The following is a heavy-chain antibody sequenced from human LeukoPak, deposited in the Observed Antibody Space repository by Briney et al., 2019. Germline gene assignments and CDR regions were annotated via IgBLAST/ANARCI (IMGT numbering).Heavy chain of an antibody. CDR1: GYTFTSYY. Sequence: ASVKVSCKASGYTFTSYYMHWARQAPGQGLEWMGWINPNSGGTNYAQKFQGRVTMTRDTSISTAYMELSRLRSDDTAVYYCAKNTDSSGWTYYFDYWGQGTLVTVSS. J-gene: IGHJ4*02. D-gene: IGHD6-19*01. CDR2: INPNSGGT. CDR3: AKNTDSSGWTYYFDY. V-gene: IGHV1-2*02.